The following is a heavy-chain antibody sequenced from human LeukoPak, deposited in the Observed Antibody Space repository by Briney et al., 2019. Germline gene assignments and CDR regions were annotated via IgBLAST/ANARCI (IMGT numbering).Heavy chain of an antibody. CDR3: ARGGGAAAAT. CDR2: INPSGAI. CDR1: GGSFSGYY. J-gene: IGHJ5*02. D-gene: IGHD6-13*01. V-gene: IGHV4-34*01. Sequence: SETLSLTCEGYGGSFSGYYCSWIRQPPGKGLEWIGEINPSGAINYNPSLKSRVTMSADKSKNQFSLKVTSVTAADTAVYYCARGGGAAAATWGQGTQVTVSS.